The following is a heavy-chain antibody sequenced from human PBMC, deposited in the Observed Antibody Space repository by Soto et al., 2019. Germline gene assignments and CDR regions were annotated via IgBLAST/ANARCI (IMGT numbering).Heavy chain of an antibody. V-gene: IGHV1-18*01. J-gene: IGHJ4*02. D-gene: IGHD1-1*01. CDR1: GYAFTTYG. CDR3: ARGRYGDY. Sequence: QVHLVQSGAEVKKPGASVKVSCQASGYAFTTYGITWVRQAPGQGLEWMGWISAHNGNTNYAQKLQGRVTVTRDTSTRTAYMELRSLRSDDTAVYYCARGRYGDYWGQGALVTFSS. CDR2: ISAHNGNT.